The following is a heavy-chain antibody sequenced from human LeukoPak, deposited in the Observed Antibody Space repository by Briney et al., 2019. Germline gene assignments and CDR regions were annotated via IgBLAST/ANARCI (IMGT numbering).Heavy chain of an antibody. CDR2: IYHSGST. CDR3: ASRFWSGYYTVGYYFDY. CDR1: GYTISSGYY. J-gene: IGHJ4*02. Sequence: PSETLSLTCAVSGYTISSGYYWGWIRQPPGKGLEWIGSIYHSGSTYYNPSLKSRVTISVDTSKNQFSLKLSSVTAADTPVYYCASRFWSGYYTVGYYFDYWGQGTLVTVSS. D-gene: IGHD3-3*01. V-gene: IGHV4-38-2*01.